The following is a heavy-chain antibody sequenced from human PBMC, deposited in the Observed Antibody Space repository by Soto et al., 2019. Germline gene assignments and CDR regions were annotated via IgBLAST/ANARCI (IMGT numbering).Heavy chain of an antibody. Sequence: SVKVSCKASGGTFSSYAISWVRQAPGQGLEWMGGIIPIFGTANYAQKFQGRVTITADESTSTAYMELSSLRSEDTAVYYCARYCSGGSCYSVLSYYDYGMDVWGQGNTVTVSS. V-gene: IGHV1-69*13. CDR3: ARYCSGGSCYSVLSYYDYGMDV. CDR1: GGTFSSYA. CDR2: IIPIFGTA. J-gene: IGHJ6*02. D-gene: IGHD2-15*01.